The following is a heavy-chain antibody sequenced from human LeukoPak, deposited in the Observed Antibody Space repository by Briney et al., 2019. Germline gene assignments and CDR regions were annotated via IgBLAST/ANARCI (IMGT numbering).Heavy chain of an antibody. V-gene: IGHV3-74*01. CDR1: GFTFSSYW. CDR3: ASTRRDGYNYWAY. CDR2: INTDGSST. J-gene: IGHJ4*02. D-gene: IGHD5-24*01. Sequence: GGSLRLSCAASGFTFSSYWMHWVRQAPGKGLVWVSRINTDGSSTNYADSVKGRFTISRDNAKNRLYLQMNSLRAEDTAVYYCASTRRDGYNYWAYWGQGTLVTVSS.